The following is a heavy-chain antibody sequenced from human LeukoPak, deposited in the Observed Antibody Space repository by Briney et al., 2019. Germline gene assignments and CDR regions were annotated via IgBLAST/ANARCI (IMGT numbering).Heavy chain of an antibody. CDR3: ARGKNDFWSGYYPTNRWFDP. D-gene: IGHD3-3*01. V-gene: IGHV4-34*01. CDR2: INHSGST. J-gene: IGHJ5*02. Sequence: SETLSLTCAVDGGSFSGYYWSWIRQPPGKGLEWIGEINHSGSTNYNPSLKSRVTISVDTSKNQFSLKLSSVTAADTAVYYCARGKNDFWSGYYPTNRWFDPWGQGTLVTVSS. CDR1: GGSFSGYY.